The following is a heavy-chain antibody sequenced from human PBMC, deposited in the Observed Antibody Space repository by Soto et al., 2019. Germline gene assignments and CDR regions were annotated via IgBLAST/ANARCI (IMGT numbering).Heavy chain of an antibody. Sequence: PGGSLRLSCAASGFTFSSYSMNWVRQAPGKGLEWVSSISSSSSYIYYADSVKGRFTISRDNAKNSLYLQMNSLRAEDTAVYYCARDRSSCSGGSCRNFDYWGQGTLVTVSS. CDR3: ARDRSSCSGGSCRNFDY. J-gene: IGHJ4*02. D-gene: IGHD2-15*01. CDR2: ISSSSSYI. V-gene: IGHV3-21*01. CDR1: GFTFSSYS.